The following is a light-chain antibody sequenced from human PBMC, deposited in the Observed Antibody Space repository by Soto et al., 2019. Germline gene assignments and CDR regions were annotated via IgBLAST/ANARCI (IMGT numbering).Light chain of an antibody. CDR3: QTWGTGILV. Sequence: QPVLTQSPSASASLGASVKLTCTLSSGHSSYAIAWHQQQPEKGPRYLMRFNSDGSHSKGDGIPDRFSGSSSGAERYLTISSLQSEDEADYYCQTWGTGILVFGGGTKVTVL. J-gene: IGLJ2*01. CDR1: SGHSSYA. CDR2: FNSDGSH. V-gene: IGLV4-69*01.